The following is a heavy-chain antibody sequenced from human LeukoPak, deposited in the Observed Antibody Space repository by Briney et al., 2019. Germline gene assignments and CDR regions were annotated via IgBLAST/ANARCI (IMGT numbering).Heavy chain of an antibody. CDR2: ISAYSGNT. V-gene: IGHV1-18*01. J-gene: IGHJ4*02. CDR3: ARELGYCSNTSCYTDY. D-gene: IGHD2-2*02. Sequence: ALVKVSCKASGYTFTNYGVSWVRQAPGQGLEWMGWISAYSGNTNYAQKLQGRVIMTTDTSTTTAYMELRSLRSDDTAVYYCARELGYCSNTSCYTDYWGQGTLVTVSS. CDR1: GYTFTNYG.